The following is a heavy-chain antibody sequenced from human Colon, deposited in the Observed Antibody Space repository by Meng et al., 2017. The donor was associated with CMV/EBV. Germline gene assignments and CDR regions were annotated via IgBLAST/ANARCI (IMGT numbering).Heavy chain of an antibody. J-gene: IGHJ5*01. CDR3: ARGGFQLPPDS. CDR2: ITGSGSYV. D-gene: IGHD6-25*01. V-gene: IGHV3-21*01. CDR1: GFTFSSYG. Sequence: GGSLRLSCTASGFTFSSYGMNWVRQAPGRGLEWVSSITGSGSYVYYTDSVKGRFTVSRDNTNNSLYLQMENLRVEDTALYYCARGGFQLPPDSWGQGALVTVSS.